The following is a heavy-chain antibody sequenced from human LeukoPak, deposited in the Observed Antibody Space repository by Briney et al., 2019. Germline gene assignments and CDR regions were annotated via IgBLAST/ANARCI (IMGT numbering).Heavy chain of an antibody. D-gene: IGHD4-11*01. J-gene: IGHJ5*02. V-gene: IGHV4-38-2*01. CDR1: GYSISSGYY. CDR3: ARMNTVTTILPWFDP. Sequence: SETLSLTCAVSGYSISSGYYWGWIRQPPGKGVEWIGSIYHSGSTYYNPSLKSRVTISVDTSKNQFSLKLSSVTAADTAVYYCARMNTVTTILPWFDPWGQGTLVTVSS. CDR2: IYHSGST.